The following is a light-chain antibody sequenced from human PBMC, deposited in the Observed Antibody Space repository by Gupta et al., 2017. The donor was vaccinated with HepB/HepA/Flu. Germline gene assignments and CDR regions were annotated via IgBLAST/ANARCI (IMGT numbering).Light chain of an antibody. CDR2: GAS. CDR3: QQDGSSPPT. V-gene: IGKV3-20*01. CDR1: QSVSSSY. J-gene: IGKJ4*01. Sequence: EIVLTQSPGTLSLSPGERATLSCRASQSVSSSYLAWYQQKPGQAPRLLIYGASSSATGIPDRLSGSGSGTDFTLTISRLEPEDFAVYYCQQDGSSPPTFGGGTKVEIK.